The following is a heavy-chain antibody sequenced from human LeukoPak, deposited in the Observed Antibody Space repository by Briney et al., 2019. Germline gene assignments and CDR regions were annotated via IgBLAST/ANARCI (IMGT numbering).Heavy chain of an antibody. CDR2: IIPILGIA. CDR1: GGTFSSYA. J-gene: IGHJ4*02. Sequence: ASVKVSCKASGGTFSSYAISWVRQAPGQGLEWMGRIIPILGIANYAQKFQGRVTITADKSTSTAYVELSSLRSEDTAVYYCATGRIVGANDYWGQGTLVTVSS. V-gene: IGHV1-69*04. D-gene: IGHD1-26*01. CDR3: ATGRIVGANDY.